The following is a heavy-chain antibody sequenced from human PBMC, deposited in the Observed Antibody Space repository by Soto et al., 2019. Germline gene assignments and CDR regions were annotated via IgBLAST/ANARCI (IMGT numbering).Heavy chain of an antibody. Sequence: TLSLTCTVSGGSISSGDYYWSWIRQPPGKGLEWIGYIYYSGSTYYNPSLKSRVTISVDTSKNQFSLKLSSVTAADTAVYYCARGNILTGYPPHNWFDPWGQGTLVTVSS. J-gene: IGHJ5*02. CDR1: GGSISSGDYY. CDR2: IYYSGST. V-gene: IGHV4-30-4*01. D-gene: IGHD3-9*01. CDR3: ARGNILTGYPPHNWFDP.